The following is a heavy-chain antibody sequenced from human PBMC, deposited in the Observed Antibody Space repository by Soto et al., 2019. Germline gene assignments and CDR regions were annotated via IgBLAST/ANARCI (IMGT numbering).Heavy chain of an antibody. CDR2: INPNSGGT. CDR1: EYTFTGYC. CDR3: ARGEGGPRWGSIDY. V-gene: IGHV1-2*04. J-gene: IGHJ4*02. D-gene: IGHD2-21*01. Sequence: VQLVQSGAEVKKPGASVKVSCKASEYTFTGYCMHWVRQSAGQGLEWMGWINPNSGGTNYAQKFQGWVTMTRDTSISTAYMELSRLRSDDTAVYYCARGEGGPRWGSIDYWGQGTLVTVSS.